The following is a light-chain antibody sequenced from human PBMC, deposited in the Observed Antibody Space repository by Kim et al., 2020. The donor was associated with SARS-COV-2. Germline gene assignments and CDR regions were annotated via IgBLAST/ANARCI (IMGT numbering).Light chain of an antibody. CDR3: CSYAGRNLGV. CDR1: RSELGGYAF. J-gene: IGLJ3*02. V-gene: IGLV2-8*01. Sequence: GQTLTLPYTGTRSELGGYAFVSGYKQRPGKAPQLIIYEVTERPSGVPDRFSGSRSGNTASQTVSGLQTDDDADYYCCSYAGRNLGVFGGGTQLTVL. CDR2: EVT.